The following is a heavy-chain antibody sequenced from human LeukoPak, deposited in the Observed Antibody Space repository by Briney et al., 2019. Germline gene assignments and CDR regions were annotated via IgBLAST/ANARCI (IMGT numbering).Heavy chain of an antibody. CDR1: GFTFTSSA. CDR3: ASDSGRYSRLYYYYMDV. V-gene: IGHV1-58*02. D-gene: IGHD6-13*01. CDR2: IGVGSGNT. J-gene: IGHJ6*03. Sequence: SVKVSCEASGFTFTSSAMQSVRQARGQRREWLGWIGVGSGNTNYAQTFQERVTITRDMSTSTAYMELSSLRSEDTAVYYCASDSGRYSRLYYYYMDVWGKGTTVTVSS.